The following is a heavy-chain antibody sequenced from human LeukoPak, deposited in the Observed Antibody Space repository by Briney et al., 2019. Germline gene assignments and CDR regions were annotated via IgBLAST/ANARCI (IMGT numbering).Heavy chain of an antibody. Sequence: GGSLRLSCAASGFTFSSYAMSWVRQAPGKGLEWVSGISGSGGSTYYADSVKGRFTISRDNSKNSLYLQMNSLRAEDTAVYYCVRRGLIVTEYLEKWGQGTLVIVSS. CDR2: ISGSGGST. D-gene: IGHD3-10*01. J-gene: IGHJ1*01. V-gene: IGHV3-23*01. CDR3: VRRGLIVTEYLEK. CDR1: GFTFSSYA.